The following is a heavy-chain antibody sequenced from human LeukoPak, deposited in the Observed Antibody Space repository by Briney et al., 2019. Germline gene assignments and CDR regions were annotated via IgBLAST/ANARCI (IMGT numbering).Heavy chain of an antibody. CDR2: SNHSGST. Sequence: SETLSLTCAVYGGSFSGYYWSWIRQPPGKGLEWIGESNHSGSTNYNPSLKSRVTISVDTSKNQFSLKLSSVTAADTAVYYCARHRRDGYNLSYYYYGMDVWGQGTTVTVSS. CDR3: ARHRRDGYNLSYYYYGMDV. CDR1: GGSFSGYY. V-gene: IGHV4-34*01. J-gene: IGHJ6*02. D-gene: IGHD5-24*01.